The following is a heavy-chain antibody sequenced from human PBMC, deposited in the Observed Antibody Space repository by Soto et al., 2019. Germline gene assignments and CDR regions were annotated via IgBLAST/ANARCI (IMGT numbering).Heavy chain of an antibody. Sequence: GGSLRLSCAASGFTFSSYSMNWVRQAPGKGLEWVSSISSSSSYIYYADSVKGRFTISRDNAKNSLYLQMNSLRAEDTAVYYCARDHGYCSSTSCYGPDPTYYYYMDVWGKGTTVTVSS. CDR3: ARDHGYCSSTSCYGPDPTYYYYMDV. V-gene: IGHV3-21*01. D-gene: IGHD2-2*03. CDR2: ISSSSSYI. CDR1: GFTFSSYS. J-gene: IGHJ6*03.